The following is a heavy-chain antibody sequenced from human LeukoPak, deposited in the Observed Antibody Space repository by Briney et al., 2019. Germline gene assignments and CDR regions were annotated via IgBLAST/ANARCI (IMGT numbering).Heavy chain of an antibody. CDR3: ARDRGYCSSTSCYYYYYYGMDV. V-gene: IGHV1-46*01. D-gene: IGHD2-2*01. Sequence: ASVKVSCKASGYTFTSYYMHWVRQAPGQGLEWMGIINPSGGSTSYAQKFQGRVTMTRDTSTSTVYMELSSLRSEDTAVYYCARDRGYCSSTSCYYYYYYGMDVWGQGTTVTVSS. J-gene: IGHJ6*02. CDR1: GYTFTSYY. CDR2: INPSGGST.